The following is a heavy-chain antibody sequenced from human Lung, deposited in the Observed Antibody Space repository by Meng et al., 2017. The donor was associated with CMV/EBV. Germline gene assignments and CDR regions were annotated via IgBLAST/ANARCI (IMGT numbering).Heavy chain of an antibody. Sequence: SCAASGFTFSDYYMSWIRQAPGKGLEWVSYISSSGSTIYYADSVKGRFTISRDNAKNTLYLQMNSLRAEDTAMYYCARDKAYDFWSGHYYYGIDVWXQGTXVTVAS. CDR1: GFTFSDYY. CDR2: ISSSGSTI. D-gene: IGHD3-3*01. J-gene: IGHJ6*02. V-gene: IGHV3-11*01. CDR3: ARDKAYDFWSGHYYYGIDV.